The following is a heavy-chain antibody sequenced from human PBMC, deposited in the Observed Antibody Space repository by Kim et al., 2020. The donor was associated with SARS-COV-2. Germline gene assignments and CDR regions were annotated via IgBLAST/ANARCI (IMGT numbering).Heavy chain of an antibody. CDR2: ISSNGGNT. CDR1: GFTFSSYA. CDR3: VKDLDAGHHPDFDY. V-gene: IGHV3-64D*06. Sequence: GGSLRLSCSASGFTFSSYAMHWVRQAPGKGLEYVSAISSNGGNTYYADSVKGRFTISRDNSKSTLSLQMSSLRPEDTAVFYCVKDLDAGHHPDFDYWGQGILVTVSS. J-gene: IGHJ4*02.